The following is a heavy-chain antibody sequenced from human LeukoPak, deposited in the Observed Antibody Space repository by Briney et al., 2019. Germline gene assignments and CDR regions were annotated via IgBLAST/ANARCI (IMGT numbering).Heavy chain of an antibody. CDR1: GGSISSYY. CDR2: IFHSGST. CDR3: ASVDTAMVTKY. V-gene: IGHV4-59*08. D-gene: IGHD5-18*01. J-gene: IGHJ4*02. Sequence: NPSETLSLTCSVSGGSISSYYWSWIRQPPGKGLEWIGYIFHSGSTNYNPSLKSRVTISVDTSKNQFSLKLTSVTAAGTAVYYCASVDTAMVTKYWGQGTLVTVSS.